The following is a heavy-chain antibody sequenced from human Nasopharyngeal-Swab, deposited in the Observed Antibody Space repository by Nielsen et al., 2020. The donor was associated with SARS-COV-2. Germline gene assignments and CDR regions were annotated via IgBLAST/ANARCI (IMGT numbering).Heavy chain of an antibody. Sequence: SLKISCAASGFTFDDYAMHWVRQAPGKGLEWVSGISWNSSSIGYADSVKGRFTISRDNAKNSLYLQMNSLRAEDTALYYCAKDQGPGSGYSYGYGIHYYGVDVWGQGTTLTVPS. CDR3: AKDQGPGSGYSYGYGIHYYGVDV. CDR2: ISWNSSSI. CDR1: GFTFDDYA. J-gene: IGHJ6*02. V-gene: IGHV3-9*01. D-gene: IGHD5-18*01.